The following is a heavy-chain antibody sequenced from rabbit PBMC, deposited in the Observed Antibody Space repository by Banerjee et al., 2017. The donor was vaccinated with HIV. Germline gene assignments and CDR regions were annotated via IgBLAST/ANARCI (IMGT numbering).Heavy chain of an antibody. CDR1: GFSFNNDYY. CDR2: IHPDYGST. J-gene: IGHJ4*01. D-gene: IGHD6-1*01. Sequence: QEQLEESGGDLVKPEGSLTLTCTASGFSFNNDYYMCWVRQAPGKGLEWIAYIHPDYGSTDYASWAKGRFTISKTSSTTVTLQMTSLTAADTATYFCASGYTYGYAGYAYESLWGPGTLVTVS. CDR3: ASGYTYGYAGYAYESL. V-gene: IGHV1S45*01.